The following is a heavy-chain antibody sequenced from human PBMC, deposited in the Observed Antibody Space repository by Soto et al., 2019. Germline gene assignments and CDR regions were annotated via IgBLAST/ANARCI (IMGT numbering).Heavy chain of an antibody. J-gene: IGHJ4*02. Sequence: SETLSLTCAVSGGSISSGGYSWSWIRQPPGKGLEWIGYIYYSGSTYYNPSLKSRVTISVDTSKNQFSLKLSSVTAADTAVYYCAPYYYGSGSYLLGGYWGQGTLVTVSS. CDR1: GGSISSGGYS. V-gene: IGHV4-30-2*03. CDR3: APYYYGSGSYLLGGY. CDR2: IYYSGST. D-gene: IGHD3-10*01.